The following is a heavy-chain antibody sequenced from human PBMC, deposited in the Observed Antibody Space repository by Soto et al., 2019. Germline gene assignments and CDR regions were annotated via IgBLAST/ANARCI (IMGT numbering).Heavy chain of an antibody. CDR3: ARGGVTVAGTSRPWFDP. V-gene: IGHV4-4*02. Sequence: QVQLQESGPGLVKPSGTLSLTCAVSGGSISSSNWWRWVRQPPVKGLEWIGEIYHSGSTNYNPSLKSRVTISVDKSKNQFSLKLSSVTAADTAVYYCARGGVTVAGTSRPWFDPWGQGTLVTVSS. CDR2: IYHSGST. CDR1: GGSISSSNW. J-gene: IGHJ5*02. D-gene: IGHD6-19*01.